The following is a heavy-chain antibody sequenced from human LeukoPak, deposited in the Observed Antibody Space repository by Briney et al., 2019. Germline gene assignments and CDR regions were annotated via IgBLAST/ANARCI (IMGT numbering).Heavy chain of an antibody. CDR2: ISSSSSYI. CDR3: ARTARHDAFDI. CDR1: GFTFSNAW. J-gene: IGHJ3*02. D-gene: IGHD2-21*02. Sequence: GGSLRLSCAASGFTFSNAWMNWVRQAPGKGLEWVSSISSSSSYIYYADSVKGRFTISRDNAKNSLYLQMDSLRAEDTAVYYCARTARHDAFDIWGQGTMVTVSS. V-gene: IGHV3-21*01.